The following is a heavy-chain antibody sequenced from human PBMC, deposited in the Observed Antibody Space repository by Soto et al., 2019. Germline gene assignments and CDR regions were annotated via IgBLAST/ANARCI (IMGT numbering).Heavy chain of an antibody. J-gene: IGHJ4*02. CDR3: AKDKTLSSSWPCYFDY. Sequence: EVQLLESGGGLVQPGGSLRLSCTASGFTFSSYVMSWVRQAPGKGLEWVSALSGSSANTYYADSVKGRFTISRDNSKNTLYLQMNSLRAEDTAFYYCAKDKTLSSSWPCYFDYWGQGTLVTVSS. V-gene: IGHV3-23*01. D-gene: IGHD6-13*01. CDR2: LSGSSANT. CDR1: GFTFSSYV.